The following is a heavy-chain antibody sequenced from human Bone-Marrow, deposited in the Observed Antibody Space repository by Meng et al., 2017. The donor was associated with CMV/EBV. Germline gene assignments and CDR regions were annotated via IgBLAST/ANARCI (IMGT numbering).Heavy chain of an antibody. CDR2: ISSSSSYI. Sequence: FTFSSSAIHWVRQAPGKGLEWVSSISSSSSYIYYADSAKGRFTISRDNAKNSLYLQMNSLRAEDTAVYYCARALRYFDWLFPDYFDYWGQGTLVTVSS. V-gene: IGHV3-21*01. CDR1: FTFSSSA. J-gene: IGHJ4*02. D-gene: IGHD3-9*01. CDR3: ARALRYFDWLFPDYFDY.